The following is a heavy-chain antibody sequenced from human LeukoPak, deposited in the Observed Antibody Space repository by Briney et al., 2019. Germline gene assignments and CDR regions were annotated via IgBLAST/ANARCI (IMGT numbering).Heavy chain of an antibody. V-gene: IGHV3-23*01. Sequence: GGSLRLSCAASGFTFSSYAMSWVRQAPGKGLEWVSAISGSGGSTYYADSVKGRFTISRDNSKNTLYLQMNSLRAEDTAVYYCAKDSYQQIAAAGTIAFDIWGQGTMVTVSS. CDR2: ISGSGGST. J-gene: IGHJ3*02. D-gene: IGHD6-13*01. CDR1: GFTFSSYA. CDR3: AKDSYQQIAAAGTIAFDI.